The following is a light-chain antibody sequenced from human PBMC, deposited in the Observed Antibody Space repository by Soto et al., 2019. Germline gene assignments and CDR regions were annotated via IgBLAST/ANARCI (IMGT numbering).Light chain of an antibody. Sequence: IQMTQFPSALPASVGDRVTITCRASQSIDKWLAWYQQKPGKAPKALIFDASTLEKGVPSRFNGSGSGTEFTLTITSLQADDFATYYCHQYKTLSTFVQGTRV. V-gene: IGKV1-5*01. CDR3: HQYKTLST. CDR1: QSIDKW. J-gene: IGKJ1*01. CDR2: DAS.